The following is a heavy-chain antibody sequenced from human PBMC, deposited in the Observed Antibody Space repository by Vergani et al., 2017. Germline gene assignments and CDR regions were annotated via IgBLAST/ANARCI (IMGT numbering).Heavy chain of an antibody. CDR3: AKDGEWVLPPDY. CDR1: GFTFSSYG. Sequence: QVQLVESGGGGVQPGRSLRLSCAASGFTFSSYGMHWVRQAPGKGLEWVAVISYDGSNKYYADSVKGRLTISRDNSKNTLYLQMNSLRAEDTAVYYCAKDGEWVLPPDYWGQGTLVTVSS. CDR2: ISYDGSNK. J-gene: IGHJ4*02. D-gene: IGHD1-26*01. V-gene: IGHV3-30*18.